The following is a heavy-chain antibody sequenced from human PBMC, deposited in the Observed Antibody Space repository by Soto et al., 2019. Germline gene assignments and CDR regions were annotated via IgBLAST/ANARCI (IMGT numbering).Heavy chain of an antibody. V-gene: IGHV1-8*01. J-gene: IGHJ3*02. CDR2: MNPNSGNT. CDR1: GYTFTSYD. D-gene: IGHD4-4*01. CDR3: AVFLSPVTRNYAFDI. Sequence: QVQLVQSGAEVKKPGVSVKVSCKASGYTFTSYDINWVRQATGQGLEWMGWMNPNSGNTGYAQKFQGRVTMTRNTYISTAYMELRSLRSEDTAVYYCAVFLSPVTRNYAFDIWGQGTMVTVSS.